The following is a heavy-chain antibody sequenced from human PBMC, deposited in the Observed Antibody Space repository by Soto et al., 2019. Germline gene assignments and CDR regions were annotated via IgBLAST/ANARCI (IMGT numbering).Heavy chain of an antibody. V-gene: IGHV3-23*01. Sequence: GGSLRLSCAASGFTFSSYAMSWVRQAPGKGLEWVSAISXSGGSTYYADSMKGRFTISRENSKNKLYLQMNSLRAEDTAVYYCAKGGLARPLGIAARPSYYYYYMDVWGKGTTVTVSS. CDR3: AKGGLARPLGIAARPSYYYYYMDV. CDR2: ISXSGGST. D-gene: IGHD6-6*01. CDR1: GFTFSSYA. J-gene: IGHJ6*03.